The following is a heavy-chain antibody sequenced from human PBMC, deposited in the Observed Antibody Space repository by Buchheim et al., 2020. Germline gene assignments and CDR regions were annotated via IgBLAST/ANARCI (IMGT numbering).Heavy chain of an antibody. CDR1: SGSVTSGVYY. J-gene: IGHJ4*02. V-gene: IGHV4-61*08. CDR3: ARIYSGDYALDF. D-gene: IGHD1-26*01. CDR2: IYYSGIT. Sequence: QVQLQESGPGLVKPSETLSLTCSVSSGSVTSGVYYWSWIRQPPGKGLEWIGYIYYSGITYYNSSLKSRVTMSLDTSKNQFSLKLNSVTAAGTALYYCARIYSGDYALDFWGQGIL.